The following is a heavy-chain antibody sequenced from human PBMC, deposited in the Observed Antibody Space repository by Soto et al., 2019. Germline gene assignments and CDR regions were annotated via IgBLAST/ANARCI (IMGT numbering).Heavy chain of an antibody. D-gene: IGHD3-10*01. CDR3: AKIPGPITMVRGVIPA. V-gene: IGHV3-30*18. CDR1: GFTFSSYG. CDR2: ISYDGSNK. J-gene: IGHJ4*02. Sequence: QVQLVESGGGVVQPGRSLRLSCAASGFTFSSYGMHWVRQAPGKGPEWVAVISYDGSNKYYADSVKGRFTISRDNSKNTLYLQMNSLRAEDTAVYYCAKIPGPITMVRGVIPAWGQGTLVTVSS.